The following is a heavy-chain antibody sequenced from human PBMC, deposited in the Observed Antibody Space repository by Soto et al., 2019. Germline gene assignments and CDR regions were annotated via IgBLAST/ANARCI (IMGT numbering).Heavy chain of an antibody. Sequence: SVKISCPAAGGTSSSYASSWLLRAPGQGLEWMGGIIPIFGTANYAQKFQGRVTITADESTSTAYMELSSLRSEDTAVYYCACLEITEATVRWFDPWGQGTLVPVSA. V-gene: IGHV1-69*13. CDR2: IIPIFGTA. D-gene: IGHD1-20*01. CDR3: ACLEITEATVRWFDP. CDR1: GGTSSSYA. J-gene: IGHJ5*02.